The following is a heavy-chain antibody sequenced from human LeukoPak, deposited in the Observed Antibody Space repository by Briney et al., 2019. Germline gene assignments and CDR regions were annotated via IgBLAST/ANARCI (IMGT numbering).Heavy chain of an antibody. V-gene: IGHV4-34*01. CDR3: ARQTGSGLFTLP. CDR2: INHSGST. J-gene: IGHJ4*02. D-gene: IGHD3/OR15-3a*01. Sequence: SETLSLTCAVYGGSFSGYYWSWIRQPPGKGLEWIGEINHSGSTNYNPSLKSRVTISVDTSKNQFSLKLSSVTAADTAVYYCARQTGSGLFTLPGGQGTLVTVSS. CDR1: GGSFSGYY.